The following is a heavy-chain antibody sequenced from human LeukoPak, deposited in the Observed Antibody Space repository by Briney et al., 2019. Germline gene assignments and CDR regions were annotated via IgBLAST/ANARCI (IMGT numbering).Heavy chain of an antibody. CDR2: ISSSSSTI. J-gene: IGHJ6*03. CDR3: ARDRFWSGYFYYYYYYMDV. D-gene: IGHD3-3*01. CDR1: GFTFSSYA. V-gene: IGHV3-48*01. Sequence: GGSLRLSCAASGFTFSSYAMHWVRQAPGKGLEWVSYISSSSSTIYYADSVKGRFTISRDNAKNSLYLQMNSLRAEDTAVYYCARDRFWSGYFYYYYYYMDVWGKETTVTVSS.